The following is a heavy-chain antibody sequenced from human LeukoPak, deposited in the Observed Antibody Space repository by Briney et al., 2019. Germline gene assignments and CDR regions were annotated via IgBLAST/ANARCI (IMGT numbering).Heavy chain of an antibody. CDR2: ISYDGSNK. CDR3: AKDINLDNFDY. D-gene: IGHD1-1*01. Sequence: GGSLRLSCAASGFTFSSYAMHWVRQAPGKGLEWVAVISYDGSNKYYADSVKGRFTISRDNSKNTLYLQMNSLRAEDTAVYYCAKDINLDNFDYWGQGTLVTVSS. J-gene: IGHJ4*02. CDR1: GFTFSSYA. V-gene: IGHV3-30-3*01.